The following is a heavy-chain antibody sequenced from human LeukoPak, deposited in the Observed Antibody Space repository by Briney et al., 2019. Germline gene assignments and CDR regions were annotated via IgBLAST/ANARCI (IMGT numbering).Heavy chain of an antibody. V-gene: IGHV1-18*01. CDR1: GGTFSSYA. J-gene: IGHJ4*02. CDR2: ISAYNGNT. Sequence: ASVKVSCKASGGTFSSYAISWVRQAPGQGLEWMGWISAYNGNTNYAQKLQGRVTMTTDTSTTTAYMDLRSLRSDDTAVYYCARDTRDYYDSSGYPLFDYWGQGTLVTVSS. D-gene: IGHD3-22*01. CDR3: ARDTRDYYDSSGYPLFDY.